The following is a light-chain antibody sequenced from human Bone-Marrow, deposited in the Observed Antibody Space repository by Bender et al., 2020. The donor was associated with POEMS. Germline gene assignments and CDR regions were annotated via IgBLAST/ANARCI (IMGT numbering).Light chain of an antibody. Sequence: SYVLTQPPSVSVAPGKTARIPCGGNDIGRQSVQWYQQKPGQAPVLVVYDDGERPSGIPERFSGSNSGNTATLTISRVEVGDEADYYCQVWDSSSDVRPFVFGTGTKVTVL. CDR3: QVWDSSSDVRPFV. CDR1: DIGRQS. CDR2: DDG. V-gene: IGLV3-21*03. J-gene: IGLJ1*01.